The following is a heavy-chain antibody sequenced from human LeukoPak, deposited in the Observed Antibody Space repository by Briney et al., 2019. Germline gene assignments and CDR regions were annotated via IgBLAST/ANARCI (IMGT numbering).Heavy chain of an antibody. V-gene: IGHV4-34*01. CDR3: ARKPWWRWLQSRFDY. CDR2: INHSGST. J-gene: IGHJ4*02. CDR1: GGSISSYY. D-gene: IGHD5-24*01. Sequence: PSETLSLTCTVSGGSISSYYWSWIRQPPGKGLGWIGEINHSGSTNYNPSLKSRVAISVDTSKKQLTLTLRCVTSTARAVSDCARKPWWRWLQSRFDYWGQGTLVTVSS.